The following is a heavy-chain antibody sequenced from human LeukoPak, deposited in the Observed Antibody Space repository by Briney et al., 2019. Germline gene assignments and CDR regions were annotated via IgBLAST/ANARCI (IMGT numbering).Heavy chain of an antibody. V-gene: IGHV3-9*03. CDR1: GFTFDDYG. CDR2: ISWNSGSI. J-gene: IGHJ1*01. CDR3: AKDGDYDLEYFQH. D-gene: IGHD4-17*01. Sequence: RAGGSLRLSCAASGFTFDDYGMSWVRQAPGKGLEWVSGISWNSGSIGYADSVKGRFTISRDNAKNSLYLQMNSLRAEDMALYYCAKDGDYDLEYFQHWGQGTLVTVSS.